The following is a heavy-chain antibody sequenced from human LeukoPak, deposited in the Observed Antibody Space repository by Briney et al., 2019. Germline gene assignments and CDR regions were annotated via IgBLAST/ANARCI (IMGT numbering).Heavy chain of an antibody. CDR3: ARVDCSSTSCYAGFDY. V-gene: IGHV1-2*02. Sequence: ASVKVSCKAPGYTFTGYYMHWVRQAPGQGLEWMGWINPNSGGTNYAQKFQGRVTMTRDTSTSTVYMELSSLRSEDTAVYYCARVDCSSTSCYAGFDYWGQGTLVTVSS. D-gene: IGHD2-2*01. CDR2: INPNSGGT. CDR1: GYTFTGYY. J-gene: IGHJ4*02.